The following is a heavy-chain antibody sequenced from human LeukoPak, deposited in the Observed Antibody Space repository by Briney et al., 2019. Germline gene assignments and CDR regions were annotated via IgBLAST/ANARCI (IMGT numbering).Heavy chain of an antibody. CDR1: GFPFSDYG. V-gene: IGHV3-30*06. CDR3: ARDNDPDYSSSPGWFDL. CDR2: TASDGSNK. Sequence: RSLRLSCAASGFPFSDYGMHWVRLAPGKGLEWVGVTASDGSNKFYSDSVKGRFTVSRDNSKNTLYLHMNSLRAEDTAVYYCARDNDPDYSSSPGWFDLWGQGTLVTVSS. D-gene: IGHD3-22*01. J-gene: IGHJ5*02.